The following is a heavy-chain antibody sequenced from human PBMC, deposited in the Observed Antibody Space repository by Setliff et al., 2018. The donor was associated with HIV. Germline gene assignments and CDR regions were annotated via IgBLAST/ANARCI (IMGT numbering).Heavy chain of an antibody. V-gene: IGHV4-34*11. J-gene: IGHJ5*02. CDR2: IYYTGST. CDR3: ARDGEYVWFDP. Sequence: SETLSLTCAVYGGSFSGYYWSWIRQPPGKGLEWIGYIYYTGSTYYNPSLKSRATISIDTSKNQLSLKLRSVTAADTAVYYCARDGEYVWFDPWGQGILVTVSS. CDR1: GGSFSGYY. D-gene: IGHD3-10*02.